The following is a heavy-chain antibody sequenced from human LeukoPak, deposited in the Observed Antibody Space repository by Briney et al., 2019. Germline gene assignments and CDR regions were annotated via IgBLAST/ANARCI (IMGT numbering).Heavy chain of an antibody. D-gene: IGHD7-27*01. J-gene: IGHJ4*02. CDR3: AKDGNWARFEN. Sequence: GGSLRLSCAASGFTVSSNYMSWVRQAPGKGLEWASVIYSGGSTYYADSVKGRFTISRDNSKNTLYLQMNSPRAEDTAAYYCAKDGNWARFENWGQGTLVTVSS. CDR1: GFTVSSNY. CDR2: IYSGGST. V-gene: IGHV3-53*01.